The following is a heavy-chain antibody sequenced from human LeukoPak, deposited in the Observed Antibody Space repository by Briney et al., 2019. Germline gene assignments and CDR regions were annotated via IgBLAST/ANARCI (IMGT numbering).Heavy chain of an antibody. Sequence: SETLSLTCTVSGGSISSSSYYWGWIRQPPGKGLEWIGSIYYSGSTYYNPSLKSRATISVDTSKNQFSLKLSSVTAADTAVYYCAETYYYDSSGYLDWGQGTLVTVSS. V-gene: IGHV4-39*01. D-gene: IGHD3-22*01. CDR3: AETYYYDSSGYLD. CDR2: IYYSGST. J-gene: IGHJ4*02. CDR1: GGSISSSSYY.